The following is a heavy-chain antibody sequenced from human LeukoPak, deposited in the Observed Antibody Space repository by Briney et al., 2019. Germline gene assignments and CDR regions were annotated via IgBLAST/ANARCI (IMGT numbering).Heavy chain of an antibody. CDR3: AKDRYTVAGLFDY. D-gene: IGHD6-19*01. J-gene: IGHJ4*02. V-gene: IGHV3-23*01. CDR2: ISGSGGST. Sequence: PSETLSLTCTVSGGSISSYYWSWVRQAPGKGLEWVSAISGSGGSTYYADSVKGRFTISRDNSKNTLYLQMNSLRAEDTAVYYCAKDRYTVAGLFDYWGQGTLVTVSS. CDR1: GGSISSYY.